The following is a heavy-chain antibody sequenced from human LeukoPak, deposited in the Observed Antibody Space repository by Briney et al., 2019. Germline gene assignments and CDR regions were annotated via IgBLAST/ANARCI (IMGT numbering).Heavy chain of an antibody. CDR2: ISYDGSNK. CDR3: AKDFSYGDYLGYYYYGMDV. V-gene: IGHV3-30*18. D-gene: IGHD4-17*01. CDR1: GFTFSSYG. Sequence: PGGSLRLSCAASGFTFSSYGMHWVRQAPGKGLEWVAVISYDGSNKYYADSVKGRFTISRDNSKNTLYLQMSSLRAEDTAVYYCAKDFSYGDYLGYYYYGMDVWGQGTTVTVSS. J-gene: IGHJ6*02.